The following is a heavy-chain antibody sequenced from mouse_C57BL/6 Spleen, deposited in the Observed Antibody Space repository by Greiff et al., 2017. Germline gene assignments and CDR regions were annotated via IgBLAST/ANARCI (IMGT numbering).Heavy chain of an antibody. V-gene: IGHV1-26*01. CDR1: GYTFTDYY. Sequence: EVKLQQSGPELVKPGASVKISCKASGYTFTDYYMNWVKQSQGKSLEWIGDINPNNGGTSYNQKFKGKATLTVDKSSSTAYMELRSLTSEDSAVYYCARIEGYFDDWGQGTTLTVSS. J-gene: IGHJ2*01. CDR3: ARIEGYFDD. CDR2: INPNNGGT.